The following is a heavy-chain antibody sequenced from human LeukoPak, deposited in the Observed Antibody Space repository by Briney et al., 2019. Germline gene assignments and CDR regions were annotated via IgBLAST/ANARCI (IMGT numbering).Heavy chain of an antibody. CDR3: ARYGLGGSSQSLDY. CDR1: GGSISSHY. V-gene: IGHV4-59*11. Sequence: SETLSLTCTVSGGSISSHYWSWIRQPPGKGLEWIGYIYYSGSTNYNPSLKSRVTISVDTSKNQFSLKLSPVTAADTAVYYCARYGLGGSSQSLDYWGQGTLVTVSS. CDR2: IYYSGST. J-gene: IGHJ4*02. D-gene: IGHD1-26*01.